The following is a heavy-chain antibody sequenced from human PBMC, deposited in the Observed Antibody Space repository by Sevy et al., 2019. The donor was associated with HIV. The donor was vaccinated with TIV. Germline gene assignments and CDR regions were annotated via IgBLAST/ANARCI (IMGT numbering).Heavy chain of an antibody. CDR2: MNPNSGNT. Sequence: ASVKVSCKASGYTFTSYDINWVRQATGQGLEWMGWMNPNSGNTGYTQKFQGRVTITRNTFISTAYMELSSLRSEDTAVYYCARGLVYSSSWFAYYYYGMDVWGQGTTVTVSS. CDR1: GYTFTSYD. D-gene: IGHD6-13*01. CDR3: ARGLVYSSSWFAYYYYGMDV. V-gene: IGHV1-8*03. J-gene: IGHJ6*02.